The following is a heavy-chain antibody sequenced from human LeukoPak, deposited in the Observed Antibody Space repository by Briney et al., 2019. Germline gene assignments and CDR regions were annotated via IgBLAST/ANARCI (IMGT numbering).Heavy chain of an antibody. V-gene: IGHV3-11*01. CDR2: INIGGTNT. CDR3: ATDGAGFDT. CDR1: GFTFNDYY. J-gene: IGHJ5*02. Sequence: GGSLRLSCAASGFTFNDYYMSWIRQAPGKGLEWLSYINIGGTNTHYADSVKGRFTISRDNAKKSLYLEMNNLRAEDTAVYYCATDGAGFDTWGQGVLVTVS.